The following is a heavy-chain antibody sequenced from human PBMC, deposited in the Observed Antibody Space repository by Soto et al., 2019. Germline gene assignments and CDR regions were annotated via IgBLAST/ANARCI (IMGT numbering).Heavy chain of an antibody. Sequence: PGGSLRLSCAGSTFNSTHYTLSWVRQAPGKGLEWVSSISATNTYIFYADSVKGRFTISRDNAKKSVSLQMSSLRAEDTALYYCARVNSATGSMHFDHWGQGTLVTVSS. CDR2: ISATNTYI. J-gene: IGHJ4*02. CDR1: TFNSTHYT. V-gene: IGHV3-21*01. CDR3: ARVNSATGSMHFDH. D-gene: IGHD3-9*01.